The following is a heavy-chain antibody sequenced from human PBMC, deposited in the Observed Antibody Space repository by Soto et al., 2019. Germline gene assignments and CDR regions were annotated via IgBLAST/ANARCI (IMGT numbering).Heavy chain of an antibody. CDR2: VYYSGGS. V-gene: IGHV4-59*01. J-gene: IGHJ3*01. CDR1: GDSISNNH. Sequence: SETLSLTCTVSGDSISNNHWSWIRQPPGKDLEYIGFVYYSGGSNYNPSLKSRVTMSTDTSRNQVSLKLNSVTAADTAVYYCARAVVPATCCAFDLWGHGTVVT. CDR3: ARAVVPATCCAFDL.